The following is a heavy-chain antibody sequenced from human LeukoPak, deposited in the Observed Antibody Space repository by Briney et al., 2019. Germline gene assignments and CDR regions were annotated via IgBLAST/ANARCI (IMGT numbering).Heavy chain of an antibody. CDR1: GGTFSSYA. J-gene: IGHJ6*02. D-gene: IGHD2-15*01. Sequence: ASVKASCKASGGTFSSYAISWVRQAPGQGLEWMGRIIPIFGIANYAQKFQGRVTITADKSTSTAYMELSSLRSEDTAVYYCARDQKGWPHYYGMDVWGQGTTVTVSS. V-gene: IGHV1-69*04. CDR3: ARDQKGWPHYYGMDV. CDR2: IIPIFGIA.